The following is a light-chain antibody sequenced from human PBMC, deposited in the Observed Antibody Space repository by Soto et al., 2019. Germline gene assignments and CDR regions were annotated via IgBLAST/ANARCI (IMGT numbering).Light chain of an antibody. CDR3: QQYNTWTWT. Sequence: EILMTQSPATLSVSPGSRDTLSCSASQTISTNLAWYQHKPGQPPSLLIYGAATRATGVPARFSGSWSGTLFTLTIASPQSEDFAVYYCQQYNTWTWTFGQGTKVDIK. V-gene: IGKV3-15*01. CDR1: QTISTN. CDR2: GAA. J-gene: IGKJ1*01.